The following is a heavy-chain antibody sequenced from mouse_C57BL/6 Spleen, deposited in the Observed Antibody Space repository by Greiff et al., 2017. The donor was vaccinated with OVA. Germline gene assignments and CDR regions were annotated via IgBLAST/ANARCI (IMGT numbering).Heavy chain of an antibody. CDR1: GYTFTDYE. V-gene: IGHV1-15*01. CDR2: IDPETGGT. CDR3: TRALITTVVAYYFDY. D-gene: IGHD1-1*01. J-gene: IGHJ2*01. Sequence: VKLMESGAELVRPGASVTLSCKASGYTFTDYEMHWVKQTPVHGLEWIGAIDPETGGTAYNQKFKGKAILTADKSSSTAYMELRSLTSEDSAVYYCTRALITTVVAYYFDYWGQGTTLTVSS.